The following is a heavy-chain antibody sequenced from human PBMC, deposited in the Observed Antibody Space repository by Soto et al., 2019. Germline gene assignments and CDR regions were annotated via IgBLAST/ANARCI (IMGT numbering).Heavy chain of an antibody. CDR1: GYSFTSYW. V-gene: IGHV5-10-1*01. J-gene: IGHJ6*02. CDR2: IDPSDSYT. CDR3: ARLSRYYDSNYYYYGMDV. Sequence: PGESLKISCKGSGYSFTSYWISWVRQMPGKGLEWMGRIDPSDSYTNYSPSFQGHVTISADKSISTAYLQWSSLKASDTAMYYCARLSRYYDSNYYYYGMDVWGQGTTVTVSS. D-gene: IGHD3-22*01.